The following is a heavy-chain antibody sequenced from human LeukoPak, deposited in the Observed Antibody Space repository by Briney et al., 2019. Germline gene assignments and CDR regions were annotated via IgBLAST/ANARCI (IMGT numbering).Heavy chain of an antibody. CDR2: INPNSGAT. CDR3: ARADSGSQSRAFDI. CDR1: GYTFTGYY. Sequence: GASVKVSCKASGYTFTGYYMHWVRQAPGQGLEWMGWINPNSGATNYAQKFQGGVTMTRDTSISTADMELSRLRSDDTAVYYCARADSGSQSRAFDIWGQGTMVTVSS. D-gene: IGHD1-26*01. J-gene: IGHJ3*02. V-gene: IGHV1-2*02.